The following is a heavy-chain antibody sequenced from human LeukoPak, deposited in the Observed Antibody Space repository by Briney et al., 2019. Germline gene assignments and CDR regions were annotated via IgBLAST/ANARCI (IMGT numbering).Heavy chain of an antibody. CDR2: ISASSSYI. CDR3: ARETNTSDSSGYIRADVRRDDH. V-gene: IGHV3-21*01. Sequence: PGGSLRLSCEASEFTFSSYSMNWVRQAPGKGLEWVSSISASSSYIYYADSVKGRFTISRDNARNSLYLEMNSLRAEDTAVYYCARETNTSDSSGYIRADVRRDDHWGQGTLVTVSS. D-gene: IGHD3-22*01. CDR1: EFTFSSYS. J-gene: IGHJ4*02.